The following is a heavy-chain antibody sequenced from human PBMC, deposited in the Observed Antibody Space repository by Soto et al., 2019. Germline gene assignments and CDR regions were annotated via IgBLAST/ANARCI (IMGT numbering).Heavy chain of an antibody. V-gene: IGHV1-69*13. D-gene: IGHD6-13*01. CDR2: IIPIFGTA. CDR3: ARAAYSSPWSFDY. J-gene: IGHJ4*02. Sequence: VASVKVSCKASGGTFSSYAISWVRQAPGQGLEWMGGIIPIFGTANYAQKFQGRVTITADESTSTAYMELSSLRSEDTAVYYCARAAYSSPWSFDYWGQGTLVTVSS. CDR1: GGTFSSYA.